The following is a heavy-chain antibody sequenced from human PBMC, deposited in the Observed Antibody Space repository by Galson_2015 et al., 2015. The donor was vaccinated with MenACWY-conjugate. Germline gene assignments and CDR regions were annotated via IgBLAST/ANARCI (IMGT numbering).Heavy chain of an antibody. D-gene: IGHD6-6*01. CDR1: GYTFTSNW. V-gene: IGHV5-51*01. CDR2: IYPGDSDT. J-gene: IGHJ4*02. Sequence: SGAEVKKSGESLKISCKGSGYTFTSNWIGWVRQMPGKGLEWMGIIYPGDSDTRYTPSFQGHVTISADKSINTAYLQWGSLEASDTAMYYCARQGFGSSSLDYWGQGTLVTVSS. CDR3: ARQGFGSSSLDY.